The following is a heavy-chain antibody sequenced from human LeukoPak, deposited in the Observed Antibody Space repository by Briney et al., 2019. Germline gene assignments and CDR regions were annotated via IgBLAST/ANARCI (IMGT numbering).Heavy chain of an antibody. CDR3: AKVRGTYSSGYFFDS. D-gene: IGHD6-19*01. V-gene: IGHV3-9*01. J-gene: IGHJ4*02. CDR2: ISWNSGYI. Sequence: GGSLRLSCAASGFTFDNYAMHWVRQAPGKGLEWLSVISWNSGYISYADSVKGRFTFSRDNAKKSQDLQMNSLRAEDTAFYYCAKVRGTYSSGYFFDSWGQGTLVT. CDR1: GFTFDNYA.